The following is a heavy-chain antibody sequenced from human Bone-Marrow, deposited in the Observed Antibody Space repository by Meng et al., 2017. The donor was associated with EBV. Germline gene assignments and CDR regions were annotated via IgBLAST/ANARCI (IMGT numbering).Heavy chain of an antibody. J-gene: IGHJ4*02. CDR2: INHSGST. CDR1: GGSFSGYY. V-gene: IGHV4-34*09. Sequence: QVQLQESGPGLVKPSQTLSLTCAVYGGSFSGYYWSWIRQPPGKGLEWIGEINHSGSTNYNPSLKSRVTISVDTSKNQFSLKLSSVTAADTAVYYCARGPDYYDSSGYYRGVDYWGQGTMVTVS. D-gene: IGHD3-22*01. CDR3: ARGPDYYDSSGYYRGVDY.